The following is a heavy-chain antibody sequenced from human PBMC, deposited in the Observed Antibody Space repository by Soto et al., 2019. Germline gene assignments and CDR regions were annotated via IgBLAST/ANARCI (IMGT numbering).Heavy chain of an antibody. CDR2: INHSGST. J-gene: IGHJ6*02. CDR3: ARGHYRYAMDV. V-gene: IGHV4-30-2*01. CDR1: GGSISTVVYS. Sequence: PSETLSLTSDVSGGSISTVVYSWNWIRQPPGKGLEWVGYINHSGSTYDNPSLKSRVTMSLNRSKNQFSLNLTSVTAAATAVYFCARGHYRYAMDVWGQGTTVTVSS.